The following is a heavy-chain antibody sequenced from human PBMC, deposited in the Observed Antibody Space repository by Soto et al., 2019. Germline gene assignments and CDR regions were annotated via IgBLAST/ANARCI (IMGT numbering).Heavy chain of an antibody. CDR2: INHSGST. CDR1: GGSFSGYY. CDR3: ARRQRAGFPGYSSSWYFCYFDY. D-gene: IGHD6-13*01. Sequence: QVQLQQWGAGLLKPSETLSLTCAVYGGSFSGYYWSWIRQPPGKGLEWIGEINHSGSTNYNPSLKSRVTISVDTSKNQFSLKLSSVTAADTAVYYCARRQRAGFPGYSSSWYFCYFDYWGQGTLVTVSS. J-gene: IGHJ4*02. V-gene: IGHV4-34*01.